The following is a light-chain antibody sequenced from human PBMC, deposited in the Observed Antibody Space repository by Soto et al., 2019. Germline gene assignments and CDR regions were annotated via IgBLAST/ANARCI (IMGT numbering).Light chain of an antibody. CDR2: DAS. J-gene: IGKJ1*01. CDR3: QQRSNWPLT. Sequence: EIVLTQSPATLSLSPGEGATLSCRASQSVYNYFAWYQQKPGQAPRLLIYDASNRATGIPARFSGSGSGTDFTPTIRSLEPEDFAVYYCQQRSNWPLTFGQGTKVEIK. V-gene: IGKV3-11*01. CDR1: QSVYNY.